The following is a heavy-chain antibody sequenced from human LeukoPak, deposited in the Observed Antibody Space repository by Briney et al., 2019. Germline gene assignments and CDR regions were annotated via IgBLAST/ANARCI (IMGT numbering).Heavy chain of an antibody. J-gene: IGHJ4*02. CDR3: ARDAPEEDYGDYLLVY. V-gene: IGHV1-3*01. CDR1: GYTFTSYA. D-gene: IGHD4-17*01. Sequence: ASVKVSCKASGYTFTSYAMHWVRQAPGQRLEWMGWINAGNGNTKYSQKFQGRVTITRDTSASTAYMELSSLRPEDTAVYYCARDAPEEDYGDYLLVYWGQGTLVTVSS. CDR2: INAGNGNT.